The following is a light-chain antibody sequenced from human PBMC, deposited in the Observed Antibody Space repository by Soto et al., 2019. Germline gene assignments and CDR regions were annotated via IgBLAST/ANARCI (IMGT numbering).Light chain of an antibody. CDR1: HSVSSD. V-gene: IGKV3-11*01. CDR2: GAS. J-gene: IGKJ5*01. CDR3: QQRSNWPPIT. Sequence: IVMTQSPATLSMSPGERATLSFRASHSVSSDLAWDQQKPGQAPRLLIYGASTRAIGIPARFSGTVSGTDFTLTISSLEPEDFAVYYCQQRSNWPPITFGQGTLLEIK.